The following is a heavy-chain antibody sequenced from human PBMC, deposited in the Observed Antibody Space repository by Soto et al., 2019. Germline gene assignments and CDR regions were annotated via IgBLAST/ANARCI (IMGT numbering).Heavy chain of an antibody. J-gene: IGHJ4*02. CDR1: GGSISSGDYY. CDR3: ARDHPLGYCTNGVCYTGRGYFDY. Sequence: PSETLSLTCAVSGGSISSGDYYWSWIRQPPGKGLEWIGYIYYSGSTYYNPSLKSRVTISVDTSKNQFSLKLSSVTAADTAVYYCARDHPLGYCTNGVCYTGRGYFDYWGQGTLVTVS. D-gene: IGHD2-8*01. V-gene: IGHV4-30-4*01. CDR2: IYYSGST.